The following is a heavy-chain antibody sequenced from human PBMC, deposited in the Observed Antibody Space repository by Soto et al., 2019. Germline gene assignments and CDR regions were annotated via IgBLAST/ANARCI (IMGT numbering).Heavy chain of an antibody. Sequence: GGSLRLSCAASGFTFSSYAMGWVRQAPGKGLEWVSAISGSGGSTYYADSVKGRFTISRDNSKNTLYLQMNSLRAEDTAVYYCAKVCLPAANGGWFDPWGQGTLVTVSS. CDR2: ISGSGGST. V-gene: IGHV3-23*01. CDR1: GFTFSSYA. D-gene: IGHD2-2*01. CDR3: AKVCLPAANGGWFDP. J-gene: IGHJ5*02.